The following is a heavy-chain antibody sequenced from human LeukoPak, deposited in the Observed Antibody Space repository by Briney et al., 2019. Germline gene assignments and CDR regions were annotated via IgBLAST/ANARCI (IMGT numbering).Heavy chain of an antibody. V-gene: IGHV5-10-1*01. CDR3: ARRESSAGFDP. D-gene: IGHD6-25*01. CDR2: IDPSESYS. Sequence: GASLKISCKGSGYSFTSYWISWVRQRPGKGLEWMGRIDPSESYSNYSPSFQGHVSISVDKSISTAYLQWSSLRASDTAMYYCARRESSAGFDPWGQGTLVTVSS. J-gene: IGHJ5*02. CDR1: GYSFTSYW.